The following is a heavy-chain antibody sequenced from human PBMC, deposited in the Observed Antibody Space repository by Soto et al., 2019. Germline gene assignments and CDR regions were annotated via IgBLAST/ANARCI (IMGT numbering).Heavy chain of an antibody. D-gene: IGHD1-1*01. Sequence: QVQLVQSGAEMKKPGASVKVSCKASGYTFTSYGISWVRQAPGQGLEWMGWISAYNGNTNYAQKLQGRVTMTTETSTSTAYMELRSLRSDDTAVYYCARDVRDWNDFAYYLDYWGQGTLVTVSS. CDR3: ARDVRDWNDFAYYLDY. CDR2: ISAYNGNT. V-gene: IGHV1-18*01. J-gene: IGHJ4*02. CDR1: GYTFTSYG.